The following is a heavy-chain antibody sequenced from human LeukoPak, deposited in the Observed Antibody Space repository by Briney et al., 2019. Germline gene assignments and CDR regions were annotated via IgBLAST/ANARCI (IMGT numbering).Heavy chain of an antibody. CDR1: GASVSSGDYY. V-gene: IGHV4-30-4*08. CDR3: AGRIATTANFDF. J-gene: IGHJ4*02. CDR2: IDYSGIT. Sequence: SETLSLTCTVSGASVSSGDYYWSWVRQPPGKGLEWIGYIDYSGITFYNPSLKSRITMSIDSSRNQFSLKLTSVTAADTAVYYCAGRIATTANFDFWGQGTLVTVSS. D-gene: IGHD1-1*01.